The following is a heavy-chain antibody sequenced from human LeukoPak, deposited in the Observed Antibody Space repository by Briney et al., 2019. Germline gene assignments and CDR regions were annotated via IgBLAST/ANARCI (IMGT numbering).Heavy chain of an antibody. CDR3: AKVLYDFWSGYSVFDAFDI. Sequence: PGGSLRLSCAASGFTFSIYAMSWVRQAPGKGLEWVSAISGSGGSTYYADSVKGRFTISRDNSKNTLYLQMNSLRAEDTAVYYCAKVLYDFWSGYSVFDAFDIWGQGTMVTVSS. CDR1: GFTFSIYA. V-gene: IGHV3-23*01. D-gene: IGHD3-3*01. CDR2: ISGSGGST. J-gene: IGHJ3*02.